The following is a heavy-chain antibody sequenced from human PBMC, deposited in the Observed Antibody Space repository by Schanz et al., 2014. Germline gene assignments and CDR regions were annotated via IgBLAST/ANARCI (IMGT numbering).Heavy chain of an antibody. V-gene: IGHV4-59*01. CDR2: IVNSGTT. CDR1: GGSMTSYY. J-gene: IGHJ5*02. CDR3: ARGSSRNWFVP. D-gene: IGHD6-13*01. Sequence: QVQLQESGPGLVKPSETLSLTCTVSGGSMTSYYWTWIRQPPGTGLEWIGIIVNSGTTKYNPSLKRRVNISMDTSKNQVSRNRNSVTAADTAVYYGARGSSRNWFVPWGQGTLVTVSS.